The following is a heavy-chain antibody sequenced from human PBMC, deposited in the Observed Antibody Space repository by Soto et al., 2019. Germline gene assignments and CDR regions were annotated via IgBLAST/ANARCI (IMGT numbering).Heavy chain of an antibody. D-gene: IGHD6-19*01. CDR1: GFMFGSYA. J-gene: IGHJ5*01. CDR2: ISGGGSTT. CDR3: AKARKYSSPYDS. V-gene: IGHV3-23*01. Sequence: GGSLRLSCATSGFMFGSYAMNWVRQAPGKGLEWVSVISGGGSTTNYADSVRGRFTTSRDSSTDTVYLQMYSLRVEDTAVYYCAKARKYSSPYDSWGQGTLVTVSS.